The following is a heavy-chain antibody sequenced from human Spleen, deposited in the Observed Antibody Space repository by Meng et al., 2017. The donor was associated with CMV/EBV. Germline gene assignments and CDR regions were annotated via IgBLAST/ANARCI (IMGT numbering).Heavy chain of an antibody. CDR2: IWSDGSKK. J-gene: IGHJ4*02. V-gene: IGHV3-33*06. CDR1: GFSFSTHA. D-gene: IGHD2-2*01. Sequence: GGSLRLSCAASGFSFSTHAMHWVRQAPGKGLEWVALIWSDGSKKYYADSVKGRFTISRDNSKNTLYLQMNSLRAEDTALYYCAKGGLVPDYWGQGTLVTVSS. CDR3: AKGGLVPDY.